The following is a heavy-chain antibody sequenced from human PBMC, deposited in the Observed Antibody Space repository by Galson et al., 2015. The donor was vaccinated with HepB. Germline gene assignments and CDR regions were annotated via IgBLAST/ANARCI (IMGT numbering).Heavy chain of an antibody. CDR1: GFTFSSYS. CDR2: ISSSSSYI. Sequence: SLRLSCAASGFTFSSYSMNWVRQAPGKGLEWVSSISSSSSYIYYADSVKGRFTISRDNAKNSLYLQMNSLRAEDTAVYYCAGSSGSGWYDWFDPWGQGTLVTVSS. D-gene: IGHD6-19*01. V-gene: IGHV3-21*01. J-gene: IGHJ5*02. CDR3: AGSSGSGWYDWFDP.